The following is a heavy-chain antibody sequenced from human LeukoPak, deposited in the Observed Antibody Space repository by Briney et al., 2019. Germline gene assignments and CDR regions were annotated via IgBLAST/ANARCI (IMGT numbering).Heavy chain of an antibody. J-gene: IGHJ4*02. V-gene: IGHV1-18*01. Sequence: ASVKVSCKASGYTFTSYGISWVRQAPGQGLEWMGWISAYNGNTNYAQKFQGRVTITADKSTSTAYMELSSLRSEDTAVYYCASGSGGGYDPRDPIYFDYWGQGTLVTVSS. CDR3: ASGSGGGYDPRDPIYFDY. D-gene: IGHD5-12*01. CDR2: ISAYNGNT. CDR1: GYTFTSYG.